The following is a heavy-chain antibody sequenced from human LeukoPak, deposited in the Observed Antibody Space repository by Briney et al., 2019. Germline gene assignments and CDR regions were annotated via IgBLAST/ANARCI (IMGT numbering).Heavy chain of an antibody. D-gene: IGHD1-26*01. CDR2: IIPIFGTA. Sequence: ASVKVSCKASGGTFSSYAISWVRQAPGQGLEWMGGIIPIFGTANYAQKFQGRVTITADESTSTAYMELSSLRSEDTAVYYCARDLDSGSLDYWFDPWGQGTLVTVSS. V-gene: IGHV1-69*13. CDR1: GGTFSSYA. J-gene: IGHJ5*02. CDR3: ARDLDSGSLDYWFDP.